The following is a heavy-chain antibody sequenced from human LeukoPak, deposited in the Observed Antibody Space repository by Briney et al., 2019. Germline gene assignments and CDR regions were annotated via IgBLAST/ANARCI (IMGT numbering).Heavy chain of an antibody. D-gene: IGHD3-22*01. CDR3: ARHSSGYMGNDY. J-gene: IGHJ4*02. V-gene: IGHV4-34*01. CDR2: INHSGST. Sequence: SKTLSLTCAVYGGSFSGYYWSWIRQPPGKGLEWNGEINHSGSTNYNPSLKSRVTISVDTSKNQFSLKLSSVTAADTAVYYCARHSSGYMGNDYWGRGTLVTVSS. CDR1: GGSFSGYY.